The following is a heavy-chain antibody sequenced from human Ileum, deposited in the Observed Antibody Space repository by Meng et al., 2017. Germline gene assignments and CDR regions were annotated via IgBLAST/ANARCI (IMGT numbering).Heavy chain of an antibody. V-gene: IGHV1-2*06. CDR1: GYTFTGYY. D-gene: IGHD3-3*01. CDR2: INPNSGGT. J-gene: IGHJ4*02. CDR3: ARRGFLEWLPFDY. Sequence: ASVKVSCKASGYTFTGYYMHWVRQAPGQGLEWMGRINPNSGGTNYAQKFQGRVTMTRDTSISTAYMELSRLRSDDTAMYYCARRGFLEWLPFDYWGQGTLVTVSS.